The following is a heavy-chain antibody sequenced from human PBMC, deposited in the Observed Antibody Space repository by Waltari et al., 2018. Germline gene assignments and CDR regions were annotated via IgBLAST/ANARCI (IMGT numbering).Heavy chain of an antibody. D-gene: IGHD4-17*01. V-gene: IGHV3-73*02. Sequence: VQLVESGGGLVQPGGSLTLSCAASGFTFSGSAMHWVRQASGKGLEWVGRIRSKANSYATAYAASVKGRFTISRDDSKNTAYLQMNSLKTEDTAVYYCTRGGGDFDLDYWGQGTLVTVSS. CDR1: GFTFSGSA. CDR2: IRSKANSYAT. CDR3: TRGGGDFDLDY. J-gene: IGHJ4*02.